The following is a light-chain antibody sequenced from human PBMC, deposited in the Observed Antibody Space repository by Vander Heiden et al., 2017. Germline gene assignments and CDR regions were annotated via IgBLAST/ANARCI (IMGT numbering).Light chain of an antibody. CDR3: SSYAGNNIFI. V-gene: IGLV2-8*01. Sequence: QSALPQPPSASGSPGQSVTISCTGTSSDVGGYNFVSWYQQHPTKAPKLMIYGVSKRPSGVPDRFSGSKSGNTASLTVSGLQAEDEADYYCSSYAGNNIFIFGGGTKLTVL. J-gene: IGLJ2*01. CDR2: GVS. CDR1: SSDVGGYNF.